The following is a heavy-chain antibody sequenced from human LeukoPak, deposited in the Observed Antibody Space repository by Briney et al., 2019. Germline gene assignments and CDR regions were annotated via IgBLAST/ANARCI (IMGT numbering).Heavy chain of an antibody. D-gene: IGHD2-2*02. CDR2: VNPNSGNT. J-gene: IGHJ5*02. Sequence: ASVKVSCKASGFTFTSYDINWVPQATGQGLEWMRWVNPNSGNTGYAQKFRGRVTMTRDTSISTFYMELNSLRSEDTAVYYCAREVGVIPAAIDWFDLWGQGTLVTVSS. CDR1: GFTFTSYD. CDR3: AREVGVIPAAIDWFDL. V-gene: IGHV1-8*01.